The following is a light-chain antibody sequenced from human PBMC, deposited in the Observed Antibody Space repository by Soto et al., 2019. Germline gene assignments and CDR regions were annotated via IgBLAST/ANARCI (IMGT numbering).Light chain of an antibody. CDR3: HQYVDSPHT. V-gene: IGKV3-20*01. Sequence: EIVLTQSPDTLSLSPGERATFSCRATQSVTNTYLAWYQQKAGQAPRLLIYGASSRATGIPDRFRGSGSGTDFTLSITRLEPEDFAVYYCHQYVDSPHTFGQGTNLEIK. CDR1: QSVTNTY. J-gene: IGKJ2*01. CDR2: GAS.